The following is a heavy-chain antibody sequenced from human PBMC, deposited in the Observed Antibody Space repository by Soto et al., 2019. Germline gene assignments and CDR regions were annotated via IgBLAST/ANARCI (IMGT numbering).Heavy chain of an antibody. CDR2: INHSGST. V-gene: IGHV4-34*01. CDR1: GGSFSGYY. CDR3: ARDGQTGNTDYNWFDP. Sequence: SETLSLTCAVYGGSFSGYYWSWIRQPPGKGLEWIGEINHSGSTNYNPSLKSRVTISVDTSKNQFSLKLSSVTAADTAVYYCARDGQTGNTDYNWFDPCGQGTLLTVSS. J-gene: IGHJ5*02. D-gene: IGHD1-7*01.